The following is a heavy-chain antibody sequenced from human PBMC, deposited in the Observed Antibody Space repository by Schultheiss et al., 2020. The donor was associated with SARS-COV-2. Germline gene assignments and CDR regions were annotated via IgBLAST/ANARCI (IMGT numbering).Heavy chain of an antibody. CDR3: AKDYYDRRYYYYGMDV. J-gene: IGHJ6*02. D-gene: IGHD3-22*01. V-gene: IGHV3-30*18. CDR1: GFTFSSYG. CDR2: ISYDGSNK. Sequence: GSLRLSCAASGFTFSSYGMHWVRQAPGKGLEWVAVISYDGSNKYYADSVKGRFTISRDNSKNTLYLQMNSLRAEDTAVYYCAKDYYDRRYYYYGMDVWGQGTTVTVSS.